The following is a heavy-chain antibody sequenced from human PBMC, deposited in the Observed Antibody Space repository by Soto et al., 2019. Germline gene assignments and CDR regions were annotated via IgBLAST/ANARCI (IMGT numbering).Heavy chain of an antibody. CDR2: IIPIFGTA. CDR3: ARDPRGIAAAGTYY. D-gene: IGHD6-13*01. Sequence: GASVKVSCKASGGTFSSYAISWVRQAPGQGLEWMGGIIPIFGTANYAQRFQGRVTITADESTSTAYMELSSLRSEDTAEYYCARDPRGIAAAGTYYWGQGTLVTVSS. J-gene: IGHJ4*02. CDR1: GGTFSSYA. V-gene: IGHV1-69*13.